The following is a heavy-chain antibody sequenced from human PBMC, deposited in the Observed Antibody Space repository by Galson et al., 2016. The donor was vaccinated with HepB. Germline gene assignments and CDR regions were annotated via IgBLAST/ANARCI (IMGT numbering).Heavy chain of an antibody. J-gene: IGHJ6*02. D-gene: IGHD3-22*01. CDR1: GFSFSSYD. Sequence: SLRLSCAASGFSFSSYDMHWVRQATGKGLEWVSAFGADGGTYYSDSVKGRFTISRENAMNSLYLQMNTLRAEDTAVYYCTRIYYDISGGYYTGLDVWGQGTTVTVSS. CDR3: TRIYYDISGGYYTGLDV. CDR2: FGADGGT. V-gene: IGHV3-13*01.